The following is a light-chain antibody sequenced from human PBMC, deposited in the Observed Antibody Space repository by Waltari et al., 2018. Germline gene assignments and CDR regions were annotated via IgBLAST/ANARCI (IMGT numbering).Light chain of an antibody. J-gene: IGKJ1*01. Sequence: DIQMTQSPSSLSASVGDRVTITCQASRDIYNYLNWYQQKPGKAPKLLIYDASTLETGVPSRFSGSGSGTDFVFTISRLQPEDIATYYCQHYDGVPPWTFGQGTRVDFK. CDR2: DAS. V-gene: IGKV1-33*01. CDR1: RDIYNY. CDR3: QHYDGVPPWT.